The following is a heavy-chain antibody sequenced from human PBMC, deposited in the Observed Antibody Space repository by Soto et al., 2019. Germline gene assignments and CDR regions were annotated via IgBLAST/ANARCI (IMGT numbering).Heavy chain of an antibody. Sequence: QMQLQESGPGLVKPSETMSLTCTASGASISNYYWNWIRQPPGKGLEWIGHIYKGESTNYNPSLKTRVTKSVDTSKNQFSLKLGSVTAADTAVYYCAQTTGWPGFDYWGQGILVTVSS. CDR2: IYKGEST. D-gene: IGHD6-19*01. CDR1: GASISNYY. V-gene: IGHV4-59*01. CDR3: AQTTGWPGFDY. J-gene: IGHJ4*02.